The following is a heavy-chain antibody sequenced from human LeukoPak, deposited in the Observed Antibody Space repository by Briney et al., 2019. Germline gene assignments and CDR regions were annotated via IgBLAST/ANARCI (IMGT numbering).Heavy chain of an antibody. J-gene: IGHJ6*02. Sequence: GGSLRLSCAASGFTFSSYGMHWVRQAPGKGLEWVAVIAYDGSQKFYTDSVKGRFTVSRDNSKNTLYLQMNSLRTEDTAVYYCARDEEWLDYYGMDVWGQGTTVTVSS. CDR2: IAYDGSQK. D-gene: IGHD5-12*01. V-gene: IGHV3-30*03. CDR3: ARDEEWLDYYGMDV. CDR1: GFTFSSYG.